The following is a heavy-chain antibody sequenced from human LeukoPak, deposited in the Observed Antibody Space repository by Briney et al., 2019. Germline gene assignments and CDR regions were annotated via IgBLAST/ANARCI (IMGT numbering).Heavy chain of an antibody. CDR2: IIPHSGGT. CDR3: STEDKFCTTPKCGVY. CDR1: GYTLTDYY. D-gene: IGHD2-15*01. Sequence: ASVKVSFKASGYTLTDYYVHWVRQAPGQDLEWMGFIIPHSGGTNYRQRFQGRVLMTRDMSIGTFYMELSSLRSDDTAVYYCSTEDKFCTTPKCGVYWGQGTLVTVSS. V-gene: IGHV1-2*02. J-gene: IGHJ4*02.